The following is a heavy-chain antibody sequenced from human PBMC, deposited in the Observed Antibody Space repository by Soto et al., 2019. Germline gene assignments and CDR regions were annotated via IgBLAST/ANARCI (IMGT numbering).Heavy chain of an antibody. CDR2: IKQDGSEK. Sequence: GGSLRLSCAASGFTFSSYWMSWVRQAPGKGLEWVANIKQDGSEKYYVDSVKGRFTISRDNAKNSLYLQMNSLRAEDTAVYYCARASNYCSGGSCYSAPYYYMDVWGKGTTVTVSS. CDR1: GFTFSSYW. CDR3: ARASNYCSGGSCYSAPYYYMDV. J-gene: IGHJ6*03. D-gene: IGHD2-15*01. V-gene: IGHV3-7*01.